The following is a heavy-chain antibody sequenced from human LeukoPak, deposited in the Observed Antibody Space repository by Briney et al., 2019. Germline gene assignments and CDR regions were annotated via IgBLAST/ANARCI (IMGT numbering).Heavy chain of an antibody. J-gene: IGHJ4*02. D-gene: IGHD6-13*01. V-gene: IGHV3-30*18. CDR1: GFTFSSYG. CDR2: ISYDGSNK. Sequence: GGSLRLSCAASGFTFSSYGMHWVRQAPGKGLEWVAVISYDGSNKYYADSVKGRFTISRDNSKNTLYLQMISLRAEDTAVYYCAKAPIAAAGIYYFDYWGQGTLVTVSS. CDR3: AKAPIAAAGIYYFDY.